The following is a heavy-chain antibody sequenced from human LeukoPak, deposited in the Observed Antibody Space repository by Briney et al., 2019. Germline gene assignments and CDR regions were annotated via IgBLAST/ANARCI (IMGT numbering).Heavy chain of an antibody. CDR2: IYYSGST. D-gene: IGHD1-26*01. J-gene: IGHJ6*03. CDR1: GGSISSYY. Sequence: SETLSLTCTVSGGSISSYYWSWIRQPPGKGLEWIGYIYYSGSTNYNPSLKSRVTISVDTSKNQFSLKLSSVTAADTAVYYCARDRIVGPPEGYYYYMDVWGKGTTVTVSS. CDR3: ARDRIVGPPEGYYYYMDV. V-gene: IGHV4-59*01.